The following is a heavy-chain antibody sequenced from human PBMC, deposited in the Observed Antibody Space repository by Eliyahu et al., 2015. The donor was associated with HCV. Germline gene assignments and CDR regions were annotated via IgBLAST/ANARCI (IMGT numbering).Heavy chain of an antibody. CDR1: GGPXXTYX. Sequence: QVQXQESGPGLVKPXETLSLTXTXPGGPXXTYXWSGIRQPPGKGLEWFGDXHYSGSTNYNPSLKSRVTMSVDTSKNQFSLKLSSVTAADTAVYYCASGGGGIAVAGTGGWFDPWGQGTLVTVSS. CDR3: ASGGGGIAVAGTGGWFDP. D-gene: IGHD6-19*01. CDR2: XHYSGST. V-gene: IGHV4-59*01. J-gene: IGHJ5*02.